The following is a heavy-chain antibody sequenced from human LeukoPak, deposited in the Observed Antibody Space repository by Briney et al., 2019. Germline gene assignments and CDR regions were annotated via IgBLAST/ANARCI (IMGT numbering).Heavy chain of an antibody. V-gene: IGHV3-74*01. J-gene: IGHJ4*02. Sequence: QTGGSVRLSCVGSGFILGNLWRHWVRQAPGKGLMWVSAIKTDGSSTSYVDSVKGRFTISRDNAKNTLYLQMNSLRAEDTAIYYCVNGITATSGWGQGTLVTVSS. CDR3: VNGITATSG. D-gene: IGHD1-20*01. CDR1: GFILGNLW. CDR2: IKTDGSST.